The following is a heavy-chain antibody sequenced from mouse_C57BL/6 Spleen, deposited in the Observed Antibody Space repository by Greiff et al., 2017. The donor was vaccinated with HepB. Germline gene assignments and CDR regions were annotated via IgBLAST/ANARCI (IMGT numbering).Heavy chain of an antibody. CDR2: IDPSDSYT. CDR1: GYTFTSYW. CDR3: ARLTTVKGYFDY. Sequence: QVQLKQPGAELVMPGASVKLSCKASGYTFTSYWMHWVKQRPGQGLEWIGEIDPSDSYTNYNQKFKGKSTLTVDKSSSTAYMQLSSLTSEDSAVYYCARLTTVKGYFDYWGQGTTLTVSS. D-gene: IGHD1-1*01. V-gene: IGHV1-69*01. J-gene: IGHJ2*01.